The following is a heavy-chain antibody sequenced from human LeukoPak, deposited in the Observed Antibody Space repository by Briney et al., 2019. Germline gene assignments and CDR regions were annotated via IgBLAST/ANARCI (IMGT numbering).Heavy chain of an antibody. J-gene: IGHJ4*02. D-gene: IGHD2-21*02. CDR3: AKSGCGGDCYFY. CDR1: GFTFSSYG. V-gene: IGHV3-30*18. Sequence: PGGSLRLSCAASGFTFSSYGMHWVRQAPGKGLEWVAVISYDGSNKYYADSVKGRFTISRDNSKNTLYLQMNSLRAEDTAVYYCAKSGCGGDCYFYWGQGTLVTVSS. CDR2: ISYDGSNK.